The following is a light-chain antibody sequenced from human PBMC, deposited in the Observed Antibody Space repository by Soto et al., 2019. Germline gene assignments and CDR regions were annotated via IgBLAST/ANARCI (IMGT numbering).Light chain of an antibody. V-gene: IGLV9-49*01. CDR2: VGTGGIVG. J-gene: IGLJ2*01. CDR3: GADHGSGSNLVHLV. CDR1: SGYSNYK. Sequence: QSVLTQPPSASASLGASVTLTCTLSSGYSNYKVDWYQQRPGKGPRFVMRVGTGGIVGSKGDGIPDRFSVLGSGLNRYLTIKNIQEEDESDYHCGADHGSGSNLVHLVFGGGTKLTVL.